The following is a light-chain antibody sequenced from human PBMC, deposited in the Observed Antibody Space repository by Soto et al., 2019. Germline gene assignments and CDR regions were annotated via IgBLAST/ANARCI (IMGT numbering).Light chain of an antibody. Sequence: QSALTQPASVSGSSGQSITISCTGTSGDVAIYDLVSWYQQYPGKAPQLIIYEVTKRPSGVSNRFSGSKSGNTASLTISGLQAEDEGDYYCSSYAGTVTLVFGGGTKLTVL. V-gene: IGLV2-23*02. CDR2: EVT. J-gene: IGLJ3*02. CDR3: SSYAGTVTLV. CDR1: SGDVAIYDL.